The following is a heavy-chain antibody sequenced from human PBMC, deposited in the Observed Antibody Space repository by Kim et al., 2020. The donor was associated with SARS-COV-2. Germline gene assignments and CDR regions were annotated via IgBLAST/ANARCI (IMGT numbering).Heavy chain of an antibody. Sequence: ASVKVSCKASGYTFTSFYMHWVRQAPGQGLEWMGLINLRDGTTHYAQKFQGRVSMTRDTSTGTLYMELSSLRSEDTAVYFCARGSPLTTVVTPDYWGQGTLVTVSS. D-gene: IGHD4-17*01. CDR3: ARGSPLTTVVTPDY. V-gene: IGHV1-46*01. J-gene: IGHJ4*02. CDR2: INLRDGTT. CDR1: GYTFTSFY.